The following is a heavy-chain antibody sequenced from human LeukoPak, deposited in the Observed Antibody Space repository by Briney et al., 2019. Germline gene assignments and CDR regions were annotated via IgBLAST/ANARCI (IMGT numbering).Heavy chain of an antibody. CDR2: ISGSGGST. CDR1: GVTFSSYA. D-gene: IGHD3-22*01. CDR3: AHFYGSSFDY. Sequence: GGSLRLSCAASGVTFSSYAMSWVRQAPGKGLEWVSAISGSGGSTYYADSVKGRFTISRDNSKNTLYLQMNSLRAEDTAIYYWAHFYGSSFDYWGQGTLVTVSS. V-gene: IGHV3-23*01. J-gene: IGHJ4*02.